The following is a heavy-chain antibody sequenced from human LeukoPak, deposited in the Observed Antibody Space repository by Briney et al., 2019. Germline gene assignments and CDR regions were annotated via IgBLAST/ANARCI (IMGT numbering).Heavy chain of an antibody. D-gene: IGHD1-26*01. Sequence: GGSLRLSCAASGFTFSSYWMSWVRQAPGKGLEWVANIKQDGSEKYYVDSVKGRFTISRDNAKNSLYLQMNSLRAEDTAVYYCARSGSSPGYYFDYWGQGTLVTVSS. CDR2: IKQDGSEK. J-gene: IGHJ4*02. CDR1: GFTFSSYW. CDR3: ARSGSSPGYYFDY. V-gene: IGHV3-7*01.